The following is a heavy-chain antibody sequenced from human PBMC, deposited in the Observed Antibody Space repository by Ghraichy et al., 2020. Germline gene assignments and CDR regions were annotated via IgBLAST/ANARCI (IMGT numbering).Heavy chain of an antibody. D-gene: IGHD3-16*02. CDR3: TRGVARYVWGSYRYAY. CDR1: GSTFGDYA. Sequence: GGSLRLSCTASGSTFGDYAMSWFRQAPGKGLEWVGFIRSKAYGGTTEYAASVKGRFTISRDDSKTIAYLQMNSLKTEDTAVYYCTRGVARYVWGSYRYAYWGQGTLVTVSS. CDR2: IRSKAYGGTT. V-gene: IGHV3-49*03. J-gene: IGHJ4*02.